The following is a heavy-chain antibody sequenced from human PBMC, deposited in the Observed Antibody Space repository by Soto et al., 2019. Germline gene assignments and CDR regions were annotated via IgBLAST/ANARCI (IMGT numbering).Heavy chain of an antibody. CDR1: GFSFSSPA. D-gene: IGHD4-4*01. V-gene: IGHV3-23*01. Sequence: PGGSLRLSCAASGFSFSSPAMSWVRQAPGKGLEWVSAISGSGGSTYYADSVKGRFTISRDNSKNTLYLQMNSLRAEDTAVYYCAKVEKVTSEFDYWGQGTLVTVSS. CDR3: AKVEKVTSEFDY. CDR2: ISGSGGST. J-gene: IGHJ4*02.